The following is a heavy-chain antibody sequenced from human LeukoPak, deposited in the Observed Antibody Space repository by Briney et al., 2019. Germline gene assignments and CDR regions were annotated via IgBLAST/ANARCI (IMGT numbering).Heavy chain of an antibody. J-gene: IGHJ4*02. D-gene: IGHD3-9*01. V-gene: IGHV1-69*01. Sequence: GASVKVSCKASGGTFSSYAISWVRQAPGQGLEWMGGIIPIFGTANYAQKFQGRVTITADESTSTAYMELSSLRSEDTAVYYCATTYDILTGFFPSPKTYYFDYWGQGTLVTVSS. CDR2: IIPIFGTA. CDR1: GGTFSSYA. CDR3: ATTYDILTGFFPSPKTYYFDY.